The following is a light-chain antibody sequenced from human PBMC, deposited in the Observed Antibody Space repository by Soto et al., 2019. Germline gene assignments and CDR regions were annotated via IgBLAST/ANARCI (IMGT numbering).Light chain of an antibody. CDR1: QSVSSY. CDR3: QQYGSSETWT. J-gene: IGKJ1*01. Sequence: EIVLTQSPATLSLSPGERATLSCRASQSVSSYLAWYQQKPGQTPRLLIYDASTRATGIPARFSGSGSGTDFTLTISRLEPEDFAVYYCQQYGSSETWTSGQGTKVDI. V-gene: IGKV3-11*01. CDR2: DAS.